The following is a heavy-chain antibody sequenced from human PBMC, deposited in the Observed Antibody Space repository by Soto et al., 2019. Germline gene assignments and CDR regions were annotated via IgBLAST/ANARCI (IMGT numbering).Heavy chain of an antibody. CDR3: VSWVYAHLEN. Sequence: SGGSLRVSCASSGLTLDNSMTWVRQAPGKGLEWISTIDYSGANTHYADSVKGRFTISRDKSRNTVALQMSNLRAEDTALYYCVSWVYAHLENWGQGTLVPVSS. CDR1: GLTLDNS. CDR2: IDYSGANT. D-gene: IGHD2-8*01. J-gene: IGHJ4*02. V-gene: IGHV3-23*01.